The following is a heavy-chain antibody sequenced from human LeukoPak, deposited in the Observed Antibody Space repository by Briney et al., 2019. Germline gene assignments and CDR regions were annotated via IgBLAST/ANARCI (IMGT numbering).Heavy chain of an antibody. CDR3: ARVKPRIGGGSIAAYDY. Sequence: GASVKVSCKASGYTFTSYYMHWVRQAPGQGLEWMGIINPSGGSTSYAQKFQGRVTMTRDTSTSTVYMELSSLRSEDTAVYYCARVKPRIGGGSIAAYDYWGQGTLVTVSS. CDR1: GYTFTSYY. D-gene: IGHD6-6*01. CDR2: INPSGGST. J-gene: IGHJ4*02. V-gene: IGHV1-46*01.